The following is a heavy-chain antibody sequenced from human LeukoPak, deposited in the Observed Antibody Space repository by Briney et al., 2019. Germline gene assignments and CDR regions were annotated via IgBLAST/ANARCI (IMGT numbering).Heavy chain of an antibody. CDR1: GGTFSSYA. D-gene: IGHD6-6*01. J-gene: IGHJ1*01. CDR2: IIPILGIA. Sequence: GASVKVSCKASGGTFSSYAISWVRQAPGQGLEWMGRIIPILGIANYAQKFQGRVTMTRDTSISTAYMEVSRLRSDDTAVYYCARGEQLVPYFQHWGQGTLVTVSS. V-gene: IGHV1-69*04. CDR3: ARGEQLVPYFQH.